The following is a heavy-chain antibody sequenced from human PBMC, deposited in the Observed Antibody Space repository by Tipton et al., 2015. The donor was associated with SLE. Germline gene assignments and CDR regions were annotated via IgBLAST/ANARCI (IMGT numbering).Heavy chain of an antibody. V-gene: IGHV4-34*01. Sequence: TLSLTCAVYGGSFSGYYWTWIRQPPGKGLQWIGEIHHSGSTNYNPSLKSRVTISVGTSKNQFSLRLSSVTAADTAVYYCARVWGAAAGWYFDLWGRGTLVTVSS. CDR2: IHHSGST. J-gene: IGHJ2*01. D-gene: IGHD6-13*01. CDR1: GGSFSGYY. CDR3: ARVWGAAAGWYFDL.